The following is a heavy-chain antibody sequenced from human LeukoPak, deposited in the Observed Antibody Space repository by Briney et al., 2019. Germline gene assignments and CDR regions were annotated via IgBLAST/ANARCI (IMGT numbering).Heavy chain of an antibody. D-gene: IGHD3-16*01. CDR1: GGSISSGSYY. CDR3: AREMGSNNWFDP. V-gene: IGHV4-61*02. Sequence: PSQTLSLTCTVSGGSISSGSYYWSWIRQPAGKGLEWIGRIYTSGSTNYNPSLKSRVTISVDTSKNQFFLKLSSVTAADTAVYYCAREMGSNNWFDPWGQGTLVTVSS. CDR2: IYTSGST. J-gene: IGHJ5*02.